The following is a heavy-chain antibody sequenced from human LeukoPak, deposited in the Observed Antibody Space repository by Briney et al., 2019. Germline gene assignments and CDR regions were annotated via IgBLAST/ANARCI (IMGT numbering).Heavy chain of an antibody. CDR2: IRGIGGRT. V-gene: IGHV3-23*01. D-gene: IGHD3-16*01. Sequence: PGRSLRLSCAASAFTLSSYAMSWVRQAPEKWLEWVSAIRGIGGRTSYADSVKGRFTISRDNSKNTLYLQMNSLRAEDTAVYYCAKVGAKVLGYYMDVWGKGTTVTVSS. J-gene: IGHJ6*03. CDR1: AFTLSSYA. CDR3: AKVGAKVLGYYMDV.